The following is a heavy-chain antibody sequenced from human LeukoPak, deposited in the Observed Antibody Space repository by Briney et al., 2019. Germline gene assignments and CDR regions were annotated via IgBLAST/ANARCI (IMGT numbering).Heavy chain of an antibody. CDR2: IIPIFGTA. V-gene: IGHV1-69*13. CDR3: ARDRVEARTLYSSSWYLHYGMDV. CDR1: GGTFSSYA. J-gene: IGHJ6*02. D-gene: IGHD6-13*01. Sequence: GASVKVSCKASGGTFSSYAISWVRQAPGQGLEWMGGIIPIFGTANYAQKFQGRVTITADESTSTAYMELSSLRSEDTAVYYCARDRVEARTLYSSSWYLHYGMDVWGQGTTVTVS.